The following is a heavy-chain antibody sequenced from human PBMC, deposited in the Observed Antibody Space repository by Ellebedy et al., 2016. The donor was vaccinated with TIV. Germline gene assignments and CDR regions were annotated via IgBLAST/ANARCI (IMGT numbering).Heavy chain of an antibody. J-gene: IGHJ4*01. CDR1: GFPLSSYN. V-gene: IGHV3-21*01. D-gene: IGHD5-18*01. Sequence: GESLKIYCAVSGFPLSSYNMNWIRQAPGKGLEWVSAVNSVSTSMFYAESVKGRFTVSRDNAKNSLYLQMNNLRAEDTAVYYCARDFDTAPMKTIFDYWGHGTLVTVSS. CDR3: ARDFDTAPMKTIFDY. CDR2: VNSVSTSM.